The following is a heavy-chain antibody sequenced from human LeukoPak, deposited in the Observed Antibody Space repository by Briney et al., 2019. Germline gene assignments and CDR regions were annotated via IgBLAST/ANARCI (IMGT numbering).Heavy chain of an antibody. CDR1: GFTFSNYA. CDR2: ISGSGDDP. Sequence: PGGSLRLSCAASGFTFSNYAMNWVRQAPGKGLEWVSSISGSGDDPSYADSVKGRFTISRDNSRNTLYLQMNRLGAEDTAVYYCAKQFVDIWGQGTLVTVSS. D-gene: IGHD5-24*01. J-gene: IGHJ5*02. CDR3: AKQFVDI. V-gene: IGHV3-23*01.